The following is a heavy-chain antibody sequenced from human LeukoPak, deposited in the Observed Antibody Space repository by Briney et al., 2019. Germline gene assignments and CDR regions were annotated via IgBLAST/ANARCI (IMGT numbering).Heavy chain of an antibody. CDR3: ARDRGIVVVQAAMPVGYYYGMDV. CDR1: GGSISSYY. J-gene: IGHJ6*02. CDR2: IYYSGST. V-gene: IGHV4-59*01. D-gene: IGHD2-2*01. Sequence: PSETLSLTCTVSGGSISSYYWSWIRQPPGKGLEWIGYIYYSGSTNYNPSLKSRVTISVDTSKNQFSLKLSSVTAADTAVYYCARDRGIVVVQAAMPVGYYYGMDVWGQGTTVTVSS.